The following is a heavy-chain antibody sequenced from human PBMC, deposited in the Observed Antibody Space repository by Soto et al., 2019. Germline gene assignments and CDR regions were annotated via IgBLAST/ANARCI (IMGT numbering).Heavy chain of an antibody. D-gene: IGHD3-10*01. CDR1: GFTFSSYV. J-gene: IGHJ4*02. CDR3: ARDRDYGSGSFFDY. V-gene: IGHV3-30-3*01. Sequence: PGGSLRLSCAASGFTFSSYVMQWVRQAPGKGLEWVAVISYDGSDKYYADSVKGRFTISRDNSKNTMYLQMNSLRAEDTAVYYCARDRDYGSGSFFDYWGQGALVTVSS. CDR2: ISYDGSDK.